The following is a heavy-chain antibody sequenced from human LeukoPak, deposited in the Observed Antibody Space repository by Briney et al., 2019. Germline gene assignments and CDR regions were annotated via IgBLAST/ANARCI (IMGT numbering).Heavy chain of an antibody. CDR2: TRNKANSYTT. D-gene: IGHD6-19*01. V-gene: IGHV3-72*01. Sequence: GGSLRLSCAASGFTFSDHYMDWVRQAPGKGLEWVGRTRNKANSYTTEYAASVKGRFTISRDDSKNSLYLQMNSLKTEDTAVYYCAREMNPYSSGWYGNYFDYWGQGTLVTVSS. CDR3: AREMNPYSSGWYGNYFDY. J-gene: IGHJ4*02. CDR1: GFTFSDHY.